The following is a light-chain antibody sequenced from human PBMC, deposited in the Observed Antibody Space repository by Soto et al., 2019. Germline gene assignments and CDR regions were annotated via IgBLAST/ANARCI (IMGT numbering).Light chain of an antibody. V-gene: IGLV4-69*01. CDR3: PTWGTGILV. J-gene: IGLJ2*01. CDR2: LNSDGRH. CDR1: SRHSSYA. Sequence: QSVLTQSPSAFASLGASVKLTCTLSSRHSSYAIAWHQQQPEKGPRYLMKLNSDGRHTKGDGIPDRFSGSSSGTERYLTISSLQSEDEADYYCPTWGTGILVFGGGTKLTVL.